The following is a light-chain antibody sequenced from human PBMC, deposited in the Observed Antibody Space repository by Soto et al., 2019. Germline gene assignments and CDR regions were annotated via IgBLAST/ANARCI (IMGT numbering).Light chain of an antibody. CDR1: SSDVGGYNY. V-gene: IGLV2-8*01. CDR3: YTYAGGSTYL. Sequence: QSVLTQPPSASGSPGQSVTISCTGTSSDVGGYNYVSWYQQHPGKAPKLMIYEVSKRPSGVPDRFSGSKSGNTASLTVSGLQAEDEADYYCYTYAGGSTYLFGTGTKLTVL. J-gene: IGLJ1*01. CDR2: EVS.